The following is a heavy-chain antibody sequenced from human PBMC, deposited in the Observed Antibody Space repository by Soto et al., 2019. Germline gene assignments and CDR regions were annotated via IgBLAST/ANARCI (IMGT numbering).Heavy chain of an antibody. D-gene: IGHD2-15*01. CDR2: ISYDGSNK. Sequence: QVQLVESGGGVVQPGRSLRLSCAASGFTFSSYGMHWVRQAPGKGLEWVAVISYDGSNKYYADSVKGRFTISRDNSKNTLYLQMNSLRAEDTAVYYCAKDRGYCSGGSCYEIYYYGMDVWGQGTTVTVSS. CDR1: GFTFSSYG. CDR3: AKDRGYCSGGSCYEIYYYGMDV. J-gene: IGHJ6*02. V-gene: IGHV3-30*18.